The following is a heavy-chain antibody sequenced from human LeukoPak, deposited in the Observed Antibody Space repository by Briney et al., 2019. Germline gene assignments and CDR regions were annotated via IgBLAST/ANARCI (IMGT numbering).Heavy chain of an antibody. V-gene: IGHV4-34*01. D-gene: IGHD6-19*01. CDR2: INHSGST. CDR1: GGSFSGYY. J-gene: IGHJ4*02. Sequence: SETLSLTCAVYGGSFSGYYWSWIRQPPGKGLEWIGEINHSGSTNYNPSLKSRVAISVDTSKNQFSLKLSSVTAADTAVYYCARGSSGGWYSIDYWGQGTLVTVSS. CDR3: ARGSSGGWYSIDY.